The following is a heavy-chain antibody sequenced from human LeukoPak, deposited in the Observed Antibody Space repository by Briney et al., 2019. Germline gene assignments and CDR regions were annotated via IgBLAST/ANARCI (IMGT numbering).Heavy chain of an antibody. V-gene: IGHV1-18*01. CDR1: GYPVTSYS. D-gene: IGHD1-14*01. CDR3: ARGPPDDAFDI. J-gene: IGHJ3*02. CDR2: ISAYNGNT. Sequence: ASRRPSCKAAGYPVTSYSITRGRQARGQGRRWMGWISAYNGNTNYAQKLQGRVTMTTDTSTSTAYMELRSLRSDDTAVYYCARGPPDDAFDIWGQGTMVTVSS.